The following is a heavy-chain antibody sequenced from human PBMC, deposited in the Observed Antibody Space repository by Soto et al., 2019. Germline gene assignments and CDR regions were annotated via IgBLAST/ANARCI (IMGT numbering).Heavy chain of an antibody. Sequence: QVQLQESGPGLMKPSETLSLICTVSGGSMSTYYWSWVRQPAGKGLEWIGRIYTSGSTNFNPSLKIRFTMSVDTSKKQFSLKVTSVTAADTAVYYCARGSLFGYGMDVWGQGTTVIVSS. CDR2: IYTSGST. D-gene: IGHD3-16*01. CDR1: GGSMSTYY. CDR3: ARGSLFGYGMDV. V-gene: IGHV4-4*07. J-gene: IGHJ6*02.